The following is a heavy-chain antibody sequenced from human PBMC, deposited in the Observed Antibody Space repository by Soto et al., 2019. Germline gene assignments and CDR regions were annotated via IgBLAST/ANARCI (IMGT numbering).Heavy chain of an antibody. D-gene: IGHD3-3*01. V-gene: IGHV4-39*01. CDR3: ARGMVGDYDFWSGYLYYYYYGMDV. CDR2: IYYSGST. Sequence: LSLTCTVSGGSISSSSYYWGWIRQPPGKGLEWIGSIYYSGSTYYNPSLKSRVTISVDTSKNQFSLKLSSVTAADTAVYYCARGMVGDYDFWSGYLYYYYYGMDVWGQGTTVTVSS. J-gene: IGHJ6*02. CDR1: GGSISSSSYY.